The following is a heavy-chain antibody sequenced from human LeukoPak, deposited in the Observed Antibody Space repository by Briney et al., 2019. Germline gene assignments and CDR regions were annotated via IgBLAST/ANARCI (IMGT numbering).Heavy chain of an antibody. CDR3: AHLLDYGDNRLDF. Sequence: ASVKVSCKASGCTFTTDAIHWVRQAPGQRLEWMGWINAADNTKYSQKFQGRVTFTRDTSASTAYMELSSLRSEDTAIYYCAHLLDYGDNRLDFWGQGTLVTVSS. CDR1: GCTFTTDA. CDR2: INAADNT. J-gene: IGHJ4*02. D-gene: IGHD4-17*01. V-gene: IGHV1-3*01.